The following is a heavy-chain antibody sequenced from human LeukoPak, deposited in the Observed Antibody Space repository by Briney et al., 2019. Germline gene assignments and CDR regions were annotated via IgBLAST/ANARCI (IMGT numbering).Heavy chain of an antibody. CDR3: ARDLGGYSGYDFRDY. J-gene: IGHJ4*02. CDR1: GFTFSSYW. D-gene: IGHD5-12*01. Sequence: GGSLRLSCAASGFTFSSYWMHWVRQAPGKGLVWVSRINSDGSSTSYADSVKGRFTISRDNAKNTLYLQMNSLRAEDTAVYYCARDLGGYSGYDFRDYWGQGTLVTVSS. CDR2: INSDGSST. V-gene: IGHV3-74*01.